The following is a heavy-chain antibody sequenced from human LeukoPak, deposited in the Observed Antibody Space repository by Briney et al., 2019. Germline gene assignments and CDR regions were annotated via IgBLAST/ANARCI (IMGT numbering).Heavy chain of an antibody. CDR1: GFSFSNYG. CDR2: ISDDGSNQ. Sequence: GGSLRLSCEGSGFSFSNYGMHWVREGPGKGLEWLAVISDDGSNQYFAKSVEGRFAISRDNSKDTLYLHMNGLRPEDTAVYYCAQDLRAEPGWGWYRVRFLFESWGQGTLVTVS. V-gene: IGHV3-30*18. CDR3: AQDLRAEPGWGWYRVRFLFES. D-gene: IGHD6-19*01. J-gene: IGHJ4*02.